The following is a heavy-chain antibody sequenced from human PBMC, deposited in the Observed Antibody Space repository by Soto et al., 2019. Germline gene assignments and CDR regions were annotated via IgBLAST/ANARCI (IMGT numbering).Heavy chain of an antibody. V-gene: IGHV1-69*13. Sequence: GASVKVSCKASGGTFSSYAISWVRQAPGQGLEWMGGIIPIFGTANYAQKFQGRVTITADESTSTAYMELSSLRSEDTAVYYCARMEGGAVAGTVQTVDGGMDVWGQGTLVTVSS. CDR3: ARMEGGAVAGTVQTVDGGMDV. CDR2: IIPIFGTA. J-gene: IGHJ4*02. CDR1: GGTFSSYA. D-gene: IGHD6-19*01.